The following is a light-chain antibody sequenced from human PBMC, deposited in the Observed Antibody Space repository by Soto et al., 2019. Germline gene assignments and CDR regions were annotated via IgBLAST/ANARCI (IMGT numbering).Light chain of an antibody. J-gene: IGKJ1*01. V-gene: IGKV1-27*01. CDR1: EDISNY. CDR3: QNYNRAPWT. CDR2: GAS. Sequence: DIQMTQSPSSLSASVGDRVTITCWAREDISNYLAWYQQKPGKVPKLLIYGASTLQSGVPSRFSGSGSGTDFTLTISSLQTEDVATYYCQNYNRAPWTFGQGTKVESK.